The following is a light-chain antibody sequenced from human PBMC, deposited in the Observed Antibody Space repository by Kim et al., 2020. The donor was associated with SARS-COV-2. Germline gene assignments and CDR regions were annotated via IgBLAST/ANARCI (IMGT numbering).Light chain of an antibody. CDR1: SSDVGGYDH. Sequence: GHSITISCTGTSSDVGGYDHVSWYQQYPGKAPKLMIYDVSHRPSGVSNRFSGSKSGKTASLTISGLQAEDEADYYCSSYTATTTLVFGGGTQLTVL. CDR3: SSYTATTTLV. J-gene: IGLJ2*01. V-gene: IGLV2-14*03. CDR2: DVS.